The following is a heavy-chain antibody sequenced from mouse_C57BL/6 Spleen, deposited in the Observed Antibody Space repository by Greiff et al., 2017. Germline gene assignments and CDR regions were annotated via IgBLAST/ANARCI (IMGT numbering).Heavy chain of an antibody. Sequence: QVQLQQPGAELVKPGASVKMSCKASGYTFTSYWITWVKQRPGQGLEWIGDIYPGSGSTNYNEKFKSKATLTVDTSSSPAYMQLSSLTSEDSAVYYCASQALYYYGSSYSYAMDYWGQGTSVTVSS. CDR3: ASQALYYYGSSYSYAMDY. J-gene: IGHJ4*01. V-gene: IGHV1-55*01. D-gene: IGHD1-1*01. CDR1: GYTFTSYW. CDR2: IYPGSGST.